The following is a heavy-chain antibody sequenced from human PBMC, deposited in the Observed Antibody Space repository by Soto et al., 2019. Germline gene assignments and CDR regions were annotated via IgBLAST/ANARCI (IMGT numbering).Heavy chain of an antibody. Sequence: PSETLSLTCTVSGGSISSYYWSWIRQPPGKGLEWIGYIYYSGSTNYNPSLKSRVTISVDTSKNQFSLKLSSVTAADTAVYYCARDSAFGGVIPNYFDYWGQGTLVTVSS. CDR3: ARDSAFGGVIPNYFDY. J-gene: IGHJ4*02. D-gene: IGHD3-16*02. V-gene: IGHV4-59*01. CDR1: GGSISSYY. CDR2: IYYSGST.